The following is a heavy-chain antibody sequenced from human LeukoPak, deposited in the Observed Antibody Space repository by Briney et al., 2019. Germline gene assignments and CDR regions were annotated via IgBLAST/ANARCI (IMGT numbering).Heavy chain of an antibody. CDR1: GGSISSYY. D-gene: IGHD6-13*01. CDR3: ARVGSSSWTLANWFDP. Sequence: PSETLSLTCTVSGGSISSYYWSWIRQPPGKGLEWIGYIYYSGSTNYNPSLKSRVTISVDTSKNQFSLKLSSVTAADTAVYYCARVGSSSWTLANWFDPWSQGTLVTVSS. J-gene: IGHJ5*02. V-gene: IGHV4-59*01. CDR2: IYYSGST.